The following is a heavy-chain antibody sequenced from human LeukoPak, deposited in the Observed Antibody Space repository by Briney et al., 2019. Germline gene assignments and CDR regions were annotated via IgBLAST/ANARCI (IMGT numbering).Heavy chain of an antibody. Sequence: PSETLSLTCTVSGGSINSTSYYWCWILQPPGKGLAWIGTIYYIGSTYYNPSLNNRVTISVAPSKHQFSLRLVCETTSETPVYYCARRFAPSRNDAFDIWGQGTMVTVSS. CDR3: ARRFAPSRNDAFDI. D-gene: IGHD3-10*01. V-gene: IGHV4-39*01. CDR2: IYYIGST. CDR1: GGSINSTSYY. J-gene: IGHJ3*02.